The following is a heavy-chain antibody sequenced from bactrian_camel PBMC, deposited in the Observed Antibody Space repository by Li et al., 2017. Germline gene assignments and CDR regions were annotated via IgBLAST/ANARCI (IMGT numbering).Heavy chain of an antibody. V-gene: IGHV3S25*01. Sequence: LQLVESGGASVQAGKSLRLSCKITGDPYSSNCRAWFRQFPGKEREGVAALYIGGGSTYYADSVKGRFTISRDNNNKKLYLQMNSLKTEDTATYYCASETTNGQYCYGTRGFGNWGQGTQVTVS. J-gene: IGHJ4*01. CDR2: LYIGGGST. D-gene: IGHD7*01. CDR3: ASETTNGQYCYGTRGFGN. CDR1: GDPYSSNC.